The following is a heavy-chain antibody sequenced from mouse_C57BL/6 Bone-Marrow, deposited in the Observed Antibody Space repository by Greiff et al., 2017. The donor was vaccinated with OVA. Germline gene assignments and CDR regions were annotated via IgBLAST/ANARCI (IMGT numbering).Heavy chain of an antibody. CDR1: GFTFSSYG. D-gene: IGHD4-1*02. CDR3: ARLTTGTYYAMDY. V-gene: IGHV5-6*01. Sequence: EVQLMESGGDLVKPGGSLKLSCAASGFTFSSYGMSWVRQTPDKRLEWVATISSGGSYTYYPDSVKGRFTISRDNAKNTLYLQMSSLKSEDTAMYYCARLTTGTYYAMDYWGQGTSVTVSS. J-gene: IGHJ4*01. CDR2: ISSGGSYT.